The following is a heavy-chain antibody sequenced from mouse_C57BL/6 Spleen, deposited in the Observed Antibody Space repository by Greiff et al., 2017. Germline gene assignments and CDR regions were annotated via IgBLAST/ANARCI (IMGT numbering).Heavy chain of an antibody. V-gene: IGHV5-16*01. CDR1: GFTFSDYY. Sequence: EVKLVESEGGLVQPGSSMKLSCTASGFTFSDYYMAWVRQVPEKGLEWVANINYDGSSTYYLDSLKSRFIISRDNAKNILYLQMSSLKSEDTATYYCASYPRDGYYGGFDYWGQGTTLTVSS. D-gene: IGHD2-3*01. CDR2: INYDGSST. CDR3: ASYPRDGYYGGFDY. J-gene: IGHJ2*01.